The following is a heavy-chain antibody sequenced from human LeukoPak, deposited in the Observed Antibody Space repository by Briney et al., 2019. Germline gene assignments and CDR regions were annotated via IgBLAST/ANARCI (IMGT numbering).Heavy chain of an antibody. J-gene: IGHJ4*02. D-gene: IGHD3-22*01. CDR3: ARGKYDSSGYPYYFDY. CDR1: GFTFSRYD. CDR2: ISGSGDIT. Sequence: GGSLRLSCAASGFTFSRYDMTWVRQAPGKGPEWVSAISGSGDITYYADSVKGRFTISRDNSKNTLYLQMNSLRAEDTAVYYCARGKYDSSGYPYYFDYWGQGTLVTVSS. V-gene: IGHV3-23*01.